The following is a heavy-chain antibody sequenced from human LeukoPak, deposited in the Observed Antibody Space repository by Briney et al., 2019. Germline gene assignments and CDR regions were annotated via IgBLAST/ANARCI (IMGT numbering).Heavy chain of an antibody. CDR2: ISYDGSNK. CDR1: GFTFSSYG. D-gene: IGHD1-14*01. V-gene: IGHV3-30*03. J-gene: IGHJ4*02. CDR3: ARDGPGGYYFDY. Sequence: PGGSLRLSCAASGFTFSSYGMHWVRQAPGKGLEWVAVISYDGSNKYYADSVKGRFTISRDNSKNTLYLQMNSLRAEDTAVYYCARDGPGGYYFDYWGQGTLVTVSS.